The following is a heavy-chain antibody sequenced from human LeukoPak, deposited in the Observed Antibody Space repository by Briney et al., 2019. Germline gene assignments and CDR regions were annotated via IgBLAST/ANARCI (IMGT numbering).Heavy chain of an antibody. CDR3: ARGQRGSGGYFDY. Sequence: SETLSLTCTVSGGSISSYYWSWIRQPPGKGLEWIGYIYYSGSTNYSPSLKSRVTISVDTSKNQFSLKLSSVTAADTAVYYCARGQRGSGGYFDYWGQGTLVTVSS. D-gene: IGHD2-15*01. CDR1: GGSISSYY. V-gene: IGHV4-59*01. J-gene: IGHJ4*02. CDR2: IYYSGST.